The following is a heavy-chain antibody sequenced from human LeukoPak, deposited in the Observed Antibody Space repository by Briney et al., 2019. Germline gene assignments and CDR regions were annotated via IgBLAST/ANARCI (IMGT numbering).Heavy chain of an antibody. D-gene: IGHD2-2*01. CDR2: IYPGDSDT. CDR3: ARRYCSSSSCYGGFDY. Sequence: GESLKISCKGSGYSFTTDWIGWVRQMPGQGLEWMGIIYPGDSDTRYSPSFEGQVTMSADKSISTAYLQWRSLKASDTAMYYCARRYCSSSSCYGGFDYWGQGTLVTVSS. CDR1: GYSFTTDW. V-gene: IGHV5-51*01. J-gene: IGHJ4*02.